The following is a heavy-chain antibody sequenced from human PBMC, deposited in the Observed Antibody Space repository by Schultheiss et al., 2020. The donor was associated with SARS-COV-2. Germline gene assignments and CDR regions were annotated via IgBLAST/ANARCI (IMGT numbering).Heavy chain of an antibody. Sequence: GESLKISCAASGFTFSSYAMHWVRQAPGKGLEYVSAISSNGGSTYYANSVKGRFTISRDNSKNTLYLQMNSLRAEDTAVYYCAKDLSVGGRGGLYGMDVWGQGTTVTVSS. CDR2: ISSNGGST. CDR1: GFTFSSYA. J-gene: IGHJ6*02. V-gene: IGHV3-64*01. D-gene: IGHD3-3*01. CDR3: AKDLSVGGRGGLYGMDV.